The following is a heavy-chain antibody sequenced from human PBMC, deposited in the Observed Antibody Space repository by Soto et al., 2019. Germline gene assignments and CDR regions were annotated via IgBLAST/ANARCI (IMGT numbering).Heavy chain of an antibody. V-gene: IGHV3-23*01. Sequence: EVQLLESGGGLVQPGGSLRLSCVASGFTFSTYTMSWVRQAPGKGLEWVSVISGSGGSPSYADSVQGRFSISRDNPKNPLEPEMNRLRGQDTAMYYCAKARCSTTNCYVPDYWGQGTLVTVSS. D-gene: IGHD2-2*01. CDR3: AKARCSTTNCYVPDY. J-gene: IGHJ4*02. CDR1: GFTFSTYT. CDR2: ISGSGGSP.